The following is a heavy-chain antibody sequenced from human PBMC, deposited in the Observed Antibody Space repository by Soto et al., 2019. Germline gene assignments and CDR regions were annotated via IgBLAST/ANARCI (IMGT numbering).Heavy chain of an antibody. Sequence: GGSLRLSCAASGFTFSDYYMSWIRQAPGKGLEWVSYISSSGSIIYYADSVKGRFTISRDNAKNSLYLQMNSLRAEDAAVYYCARDLGYYDSSGYFDYWVQGTLVTVSS. J-gene: IGHJ4*02. V-gene: IGHV3-11*01. CDR2: ISSSGSII. CDR3: ARDLGYYDSSGYFDY. CDR1: GFTFSDYY. D-gene: IGHD3-22*01.